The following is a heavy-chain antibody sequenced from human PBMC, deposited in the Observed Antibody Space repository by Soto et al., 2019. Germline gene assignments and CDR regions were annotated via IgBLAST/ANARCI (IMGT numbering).Heavy chain of an antibody. CDR2: IIPIFGTA. CDR1: VGTLSSYA. D-gene: IGHD2-2*01. V-gene: IGHV1-69*13. J-gene: IGHJ4*02. Sequence: GASVKVSCKASVGTLSSYAISWVRQATGQGLEWMGGIIPIFGTANYAQKFQGRVTITADESTSTAYMELSSLRSEDTAVYYCARGPLEVVPAAMRATGPWVDFDYWGQGTLVTVSS. CDR3: ARGPLEVVPAAMRATGPWVDFDY.